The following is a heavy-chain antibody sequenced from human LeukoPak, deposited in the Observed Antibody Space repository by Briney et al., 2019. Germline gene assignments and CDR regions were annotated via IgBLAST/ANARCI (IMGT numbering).Heavy chain of an antibody. CDR2: ISGSGGST. Sequence: GGSLRLSCAASGFTFSSYAMSWVRQAPGKGLEWVSAISGSGGSTYYADSVKGRFTISRDKSKNTLYLQMNSLRAEDTAVYYCAKINMYYYDSSGYYDYWGQGTLVTVSS. CDR3: AKINMYYYDSSGYYDY. J-gene: IGHJ4*02. CDR1: GFTFSSYA. V-gene: IGHV3-23*01. D-gene: IGHD3-22*01.